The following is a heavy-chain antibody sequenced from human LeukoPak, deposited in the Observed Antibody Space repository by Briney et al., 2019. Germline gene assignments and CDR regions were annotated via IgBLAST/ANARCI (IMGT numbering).Heavy chain of an antibody. V-gene: IGHV4-59*08. CDR1: GGFISRFY. Sequence: SETLSLTCTVSGGFISRFYCSWIRQPPGKVLEWIGYIYCSGTTNYNPSLKSRVTIPSDTSKNQFSLRITSVTAVDTGVYYCARARLGYAYDYYFYYTDVWGKGTTVTVSS. CDR3: ARARLGYAYDYYFYYTDV. J-gene: IGHJ6*03. CDR2: IYCSGTT. D-gene: IGHD3-16*01.